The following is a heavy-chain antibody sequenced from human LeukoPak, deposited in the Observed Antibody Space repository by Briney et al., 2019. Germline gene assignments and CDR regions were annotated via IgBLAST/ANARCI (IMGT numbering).Heavy chain of an antibody. CDR1: GYTFTGYY. D-gene: IGHD6-19*01. J-gene: IGHJ4*02. V-gene: IGHV1-2*02. CDR3: ARDTIAVAGLGY. CDR2: INPNSGGT. Sequence: ASVKVSCEASGYTFTGYYMHWVRQAPGQGLEWMGWINPNSGGTNYAQKFQGRVTMTRDTSISTAYMELSRLRSDDTAVYYCARDTIAVAGLGYWGQGTLVTVSS.